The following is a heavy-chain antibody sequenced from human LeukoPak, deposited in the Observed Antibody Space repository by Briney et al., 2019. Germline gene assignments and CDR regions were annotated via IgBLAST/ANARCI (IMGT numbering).Heavy chain of an antibody. D-gene: IGHD7-27*01. V-gene: IGHV1-69*01. Sequence: ASVKVSCKASGGTFSSYAISWVRQAPGQGLEWRGEIIPIFGTANYAQKFQGRVTITADESTSTAYMELSSLRSEDTAVYYCARDGDRGYYYMDVWGKGTTVTVSS. CDR3: ARDGDRGYYYMDV. J-gene: IGHJ6*03. CDR1: GGTFSSYA. CDR2: IIPIFGTA.